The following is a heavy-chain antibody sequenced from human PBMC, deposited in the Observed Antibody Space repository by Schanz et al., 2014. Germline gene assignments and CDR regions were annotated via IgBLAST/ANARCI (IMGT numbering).Heavy chain of an antibody. V-gene: IGHV3-NL1*01. CDR2: IYSGIGA. Sequence: QVQLVESGGGVVQPGRSLRLSCAASGFTFSSYAMHWVRQAPGKGLEWVSVIYSGIGAYYADSVKDRFTVSRDNSKNTLYLQMNTLRAEDTAVYYCARDRGYCSGGSCLTFDYWGQGTLVTVSS. CDR1: GFTFSSYA. J-gene: IGHJ4*02. D-gene: IGHD2-15*01. CDR3: ARDRGYCSGGSCLTFDY.